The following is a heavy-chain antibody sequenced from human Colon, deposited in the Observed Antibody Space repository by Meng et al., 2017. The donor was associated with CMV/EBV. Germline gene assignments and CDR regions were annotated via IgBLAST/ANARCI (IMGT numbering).Heavy chain of an antibody. J-gene: IGHJ4*02. Sequence: NVADYTFVRYNNNWVRQAPGQGLEWMGWISASKANTKYAQKFHDRLTMATDTSTHTVYMELRSLTPDDTAVYFCARDPRPDADYLDYWGQGTLVTVSS. CDR3: ARDPRPDADYLDY. CDR1: DYTFVRYN. CDR2: ISASKANT. D-gene: IGHD3-10*01. V-gene: IGHV1-18*01.